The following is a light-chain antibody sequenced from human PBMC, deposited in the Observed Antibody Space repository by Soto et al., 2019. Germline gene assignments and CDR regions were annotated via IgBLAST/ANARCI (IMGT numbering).Light chain of an antibody. CDR3: ISFISGRTL. J-gene: IGLJ1*01. CDR1: SSDVGGYNY. V-gene: IGLV2-14*01. Sequence: QSALTQPASVSGSPGQSITISCTGTSSDVGGYNYVSWYQQHPGKAPKLMIYEVSNRPSGVSNRFSGSKSGNTASLTISGLQAEDEADYYCISFISGRTLFGTGTKVTVL. CDR2: EVS.